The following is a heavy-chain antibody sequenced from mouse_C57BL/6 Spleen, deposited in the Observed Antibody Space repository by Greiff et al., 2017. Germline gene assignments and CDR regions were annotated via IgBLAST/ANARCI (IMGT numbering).Heavy chain of an antibody. D-gene: IGHD1-1*01. V-gene: IGHV1-19*01. J-gene: IGHJ4*01. CDR1: GYTFTDYY. Sequence: EVQLQQSGPVLVKPGASVKMSCKASGYTFTDYYMNWVKQSHGKSLEWIGVVNPYNGGTSYNQKFKGKATLTVDKSSSTAYMELNSLTSEDSAVYYCARGGLIRYAMDYWGQGTSVTVSS. CDR2: VNPYNGGT. CDR3: ARGGLIRYAMDY.